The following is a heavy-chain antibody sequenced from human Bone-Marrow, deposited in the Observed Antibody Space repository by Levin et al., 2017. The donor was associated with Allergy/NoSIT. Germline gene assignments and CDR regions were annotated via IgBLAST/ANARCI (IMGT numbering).Heavy chain of an antibody. J-gene: IGHJ6*02. CDR2: ISYDRNNK. V-gene: IGHV3-30-3*01. CDR3: ARDRDRDRDYFYHYAMDV. Sequence: GESLKISCAASGFTFSSYAIHWVRQAPGKGLEWVALISYDRNNKYYADSVKGRFTISRDNSKNTLYLQMNSLRVEDTAVYYCARDRDRDRDYFYHYAMDVWGQGTTVTVSS. CDR1: GFTFSSYA. D-gene: IGHD5-24*01.